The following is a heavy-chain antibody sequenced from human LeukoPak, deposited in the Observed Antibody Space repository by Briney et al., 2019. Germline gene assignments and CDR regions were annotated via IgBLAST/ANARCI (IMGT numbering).Heavy chain of an antibody. J-gene: IGHJ4*02. CDR1: GFAFSSYV. V-gene: IGHV3-47*02. D-gene: IGHD3-16*02. Sequence: PGGSLRLSCAASGFAFSSYVLHWVRRAPGKGPEWVSAIGTGGGTYYADSVMGRFTISRDNAKKSLYLQMNSLIAEDMAVYYCARDRPPRIMITFGGVIGNKEGYYFDYWGQGTLVTVSS. CDR2: IGTGGGT. CDR3: ARDRPPRIMITFGGVIGNKEGYYFDY.